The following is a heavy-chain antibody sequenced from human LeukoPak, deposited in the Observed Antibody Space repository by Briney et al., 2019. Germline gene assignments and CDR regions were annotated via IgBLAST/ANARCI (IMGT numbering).Heavy chain of an antibody. J-gene: IGHJ4*02. CDR2: FHYSGST. CDR3: ARLYRKAYKWNDQPDY. Sequence: PSETLSLTCSVSGGSISSSSYYWGWIRQPPGKGLEWIGTFHYSGSTYYNPSLKSRVTISVNMSKNQFSLKLISVTAADTAVYYCARLYRKAYKWNDQPDYWGQGTLVTVSS. V-gene: IGHV4-39*07. CDR1: GGSISSSSYY. D-gene: IGHD1-20*01.